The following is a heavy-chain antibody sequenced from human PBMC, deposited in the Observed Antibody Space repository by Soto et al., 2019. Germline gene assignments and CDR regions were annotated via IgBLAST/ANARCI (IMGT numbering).Heavy chain of an antibody. J-gene: IGHJ4*02. CDR3: AKSAGSNAYYPNDY. Sequence: GGSLRLSCAASGFTFSSYWMTWVRQAPGKGLEWVSSISGSGISTYYADSVKGRFTISRDNSKNTLYLQMNSLGAEDAAVYYCAKSAGSNAYYPNDYWGQGTLVTVSS. D-gene: IGHD3-16*01. CDR2: ISGSGIST. V-gene: IGHV3-23*01. CDR1: GFTFSSYW.